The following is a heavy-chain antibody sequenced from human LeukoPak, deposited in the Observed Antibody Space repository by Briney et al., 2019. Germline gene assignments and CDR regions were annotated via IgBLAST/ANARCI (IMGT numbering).Heavy chain of an antibody. CDR3: ARMSEI. V-gene: IGHV3-33*01. CDR1: GFTFSSHG. Sequence: GGSLRLSCAASGFTFSSHGMHWVRQAPGKGLEWVAVIWYDGSNKYYVDSVKGRFTISRDNSKNMLYLQMNSLRVEDTAIYYCARMSEIWGQGTMVTVSS. CDR2: IWYDGSNK. J-gene: IGHJ4*02.